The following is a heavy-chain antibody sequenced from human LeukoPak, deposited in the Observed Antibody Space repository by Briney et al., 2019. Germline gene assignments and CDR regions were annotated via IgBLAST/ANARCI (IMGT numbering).Heavy chain of an antibody. CDR2: ISSSGTYI. J-gene: IGHJ4*02. CDR3: ARDGPHYDSSGYPFDY. V-gene: IGHV3-21*01. Sequence: GGSLRLSCAASGFTFSSYTMNWVRQAPGKGLEWVSSISSSGTYIYYADSVKGRFTISRDNAKNSLYLQMNSLRAEDTAVYYCARDGPHYDSSGYPFDYYGQGTLVTVSS. D-gene: IGHD3-22*01. CDR1: GFTFSSYT.